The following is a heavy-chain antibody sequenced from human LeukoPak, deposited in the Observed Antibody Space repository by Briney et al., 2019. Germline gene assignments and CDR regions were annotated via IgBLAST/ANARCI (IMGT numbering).Heavy chain of an antibody. J-gene: IGHJ4*02. CDR2: ITPIFGTA. CDR3: AVGEDYYDSSSYYPFDY. V-gene: IGHV1-69*13. D-gene: IGHD3-22*01. Sequence: SVKVSCKASGGTFSSYAISWVRQAPGQGLEWMGGITPIFGTANYAQKFQGRVTITADESTSTAYMELSSLRSEDTAVYYCAVGEDYYDSSSYYPFDYWGQGTLVTVSS. CDR1: GGTFSSYA.